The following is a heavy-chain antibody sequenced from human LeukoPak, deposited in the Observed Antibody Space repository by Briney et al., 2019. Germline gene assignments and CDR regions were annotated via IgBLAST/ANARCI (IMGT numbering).Heavy chain of an antibody. CDR1: GYTFTSYD. Sequence: TSVKVSCKASGYTFTSYDINWVRQATGQGLEWMGWMNPNSGSTGYAQKFQGRVTITRNTSISTAYMELSGLRSEDTAVYYCARGRSTGYPYYFEYWGQGTLVTVSS. CDR3: ARGRSTGYPYYFEY. CDR2: MNPNSGST. V-gene: IGHV1-8*03. D-gene: IGHD5-12*01. J-gene: IGHJ4*02.